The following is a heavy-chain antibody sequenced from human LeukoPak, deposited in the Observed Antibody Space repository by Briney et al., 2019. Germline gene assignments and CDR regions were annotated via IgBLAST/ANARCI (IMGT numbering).Heavy chain of an antibody. CDR2: IYSSGST. D-gene: IGHD4-23*01. V-gene: IGHV4-4*07. J-gene: IGHJ4*02. CDR1: GGSINSYY. CDR3: ARGGKATVVTT. Sequence: KTSETLSLTCTVSGGSINSYYWSWIWQPAGKGLEWIGRIYSSGSTNYNPSLKSRVSMSVDTSKNQFSLKLTSVTAADTAVYYCARGGKATVVTTWGQGILVTVSS.